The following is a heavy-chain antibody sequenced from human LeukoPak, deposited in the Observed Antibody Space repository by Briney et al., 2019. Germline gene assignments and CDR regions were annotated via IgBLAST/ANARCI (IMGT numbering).Heavy chain of an antibody. D-gene: IGHD5-12*01. CDR2: ISSSGSTI. CDR1: GFTVSSNY. V-gene: IGHV3-11*01. Sequence: GGSLRLSCAASGFTVSSNYMSWIRQAPGKGLEWVSYISSSGSTIYYADSVKGRFTISRDNAKNSLYLQMNSLRAEDTAVYYCARDRGGYDAYFDYWGQGTLVTVSS. J-gene: IGHJ4*02. CDR3: ARDRGGYDAYFDY.